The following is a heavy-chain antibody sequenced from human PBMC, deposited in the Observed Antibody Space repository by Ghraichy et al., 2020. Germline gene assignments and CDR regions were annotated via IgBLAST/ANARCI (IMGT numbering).Heavy chain of an antibody. Sequence: SETLSLTCAVYGGSFSGYYWSWIRQPPWKGLEWIGEINHSGSTSYNPSLKSRVTISVDTSKNQFSLKLSSVTAADTAVYYCARGFSDYDFWSGYPYYMDVWGKGTTVTVSS. CDR1: GGSFSGYY. J-gene: IGHJ6*03. V-gene: IGHV4-34*01. CDR3: ARGFSDYDFWSGYPYYMDV. D-gene: IGHD3-3*01. CDR2: INHSGST.